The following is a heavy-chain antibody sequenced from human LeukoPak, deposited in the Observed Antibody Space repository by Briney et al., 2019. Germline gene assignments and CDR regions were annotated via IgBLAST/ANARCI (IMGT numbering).Heavy chain of an antibody. D-gene: IGHD4-17*01. CDR3: AKAADYGDYGYYFDY. Sequence: GGSLRLSCAASGFTFTSYAMSWVRQAPGKGLEWVSAISGSGGSTYYADSVKGRFTISRDNSKNTLYLQMNSLRAEDTAVYYCAKAADYGDYGYYFDYWGQGTLVTVSS. CDR2: ISGSGGST. J-gene: IGHJ4*02. CDR1: GFTFTSYA. V-gene: IGHV3-23*01.